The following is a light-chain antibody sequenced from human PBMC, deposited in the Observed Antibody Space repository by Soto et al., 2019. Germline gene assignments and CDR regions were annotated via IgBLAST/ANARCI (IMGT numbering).Light chain of an antibody. J-gene: IGLJ1*01. CDR1: SSDVGGYNS. CDR3: SSWTSSSSYV. CDR2: DVT. V-gene: IGLV2-14*01. Sequence: VLTQPASVSGSPGLSIAISCSGTSSDVGGYNSVSWYQQYPGKAPKLIIHDVTDRPSGVSDRFSGSKSGNTASLTISGLQAEDEADYYCSSWTSSSSYVFGSGTKVTVL.